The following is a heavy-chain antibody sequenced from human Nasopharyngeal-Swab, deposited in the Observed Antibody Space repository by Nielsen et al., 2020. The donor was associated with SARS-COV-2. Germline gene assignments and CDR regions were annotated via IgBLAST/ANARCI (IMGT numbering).Heavy chain of an antibody. Sequence: GGSLRLSCVASGFDVGSSYMTWVRQAPGKGLEWVSIIYAGGRTLYGDSVQGRVTISRDYSKNTVYLQMNSLRSEDTDVDYCARGPLEARGIYFDSWGQGTLITVSS. D-gene: IGHD1-1*01. J-gene: IGHJ4*02. V-gene: IGHV3-53*01. CDR3: ARGPLEARGIYFDS. CDR2: IYAGGRT. CDR1: GFDVGSSY.